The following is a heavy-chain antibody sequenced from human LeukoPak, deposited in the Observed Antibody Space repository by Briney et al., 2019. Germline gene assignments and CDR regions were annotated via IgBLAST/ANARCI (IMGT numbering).Heavy chain of an antibody. Sequence: GGSLRLSCAASGFPFSAYSMNWVRQAPGKGLEWVSSISGSGSYMFYADSVKGRFTISRDNAKNSLYLQMNSLRAEDTAVYDSSGYSYYFDYWGQGTLVTVSS. J-gene: IGHJ4*02. V-gene: IGHV3-21*01. CDR3: SGYSYYFDY. D-gene: IGHD3-22*01. CDR2: ISGSGSYM. CDR1: GFPFSAYS.